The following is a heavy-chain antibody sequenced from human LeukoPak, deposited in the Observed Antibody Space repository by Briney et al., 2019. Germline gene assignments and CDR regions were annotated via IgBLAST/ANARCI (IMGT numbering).Heavy chain of an antibody. Sequence: ASVKVSCKASGYTFTSYDINWVRQAPGQGLEWMGWINTNTGNPTYAQGFTGRFVFSLDTSVSTAYLQISSLKAEDTAVYYCARDLSAASNYYYYGMDVWGQGTTVTVSS. V-gene: IGHV7-4-1*02. J-gene: IGHJ6*02. CDR3: ARDLSAASNYYYYGMDV. CDR2: INTNTGNP. CDR1: GYTFTSYD. D-gene: IGHD2-2*01.